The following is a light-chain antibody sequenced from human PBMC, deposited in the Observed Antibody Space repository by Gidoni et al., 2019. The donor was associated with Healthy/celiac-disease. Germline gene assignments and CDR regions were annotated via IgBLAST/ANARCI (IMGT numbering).Light chain of an antibody. V-gene: IGLV1-40*01. CDR2: GNS. Sequence: QSVLTQPPSVSGAPGPRVTISCTGSSPNIGAGYDVHWYQQLPGTPPTLLIYGNSKRPSGVPDRFSGSKSGTSASLAITGLQAEDEADYYGQSYDSSLSGWVFGGGTKLTVL. CDR1: SPNIGAGYD. J-gene: IGLJ3*02. CDR3: QSYDSSLSGWV.